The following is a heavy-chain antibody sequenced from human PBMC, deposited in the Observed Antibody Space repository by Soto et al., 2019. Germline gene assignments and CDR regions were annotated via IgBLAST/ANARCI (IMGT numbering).Heavy chain of an antibody. CDR3: ARGGRLRFADY. CDR2: ISYDGSNK. CDR1: GFTFSSYA. J-gene: IGHJ4*02. Sequence: QVQLVESGGGVVQPGRSLRLSCAASGFTFSSYAMHWVRQAPGKGLEWVAVISYDGSNKYYADSMKGRFTISRDNSKNTLYLQMNSLRAEDTAVYYCARGGRLRFADYWGQGTLVTVSS. V-gene: IGHV3-30-3*01. D-gene: IGHD5-12*01.